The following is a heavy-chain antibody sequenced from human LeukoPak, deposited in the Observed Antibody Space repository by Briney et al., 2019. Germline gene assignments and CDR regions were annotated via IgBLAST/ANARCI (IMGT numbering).Heavy chain of an antibody. D-gene: IGHD3-10*01. CDR3: ARLPHHYYGSGSYY. Sequence: PSETLSLTCTVSGGSISSYYWSWIRQPPGKGLEWIGEIYHSGSTDYNPSLKSRVTISVDKSKNQFSLKLSSVTAADTAVYYCARLPHHYYGSGSYYWGQGTLVTVSS. CDR1: GGSISSYY. V-gene: IGHV4-59*12. J-gene: IGHJ4*02. CDR2: IYHSGST.